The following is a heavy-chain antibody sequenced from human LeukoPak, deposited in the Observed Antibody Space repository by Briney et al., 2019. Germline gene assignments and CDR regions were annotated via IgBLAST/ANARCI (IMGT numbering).Heavy chain of an antibody. CDR2: ISGSGGST. J-gene: IGHJ4*02. V-gene: IGHV3-23*01. D-gene: IGHD3-22*01. CDR3: AKVDRSGYALISYFDY. CDR1: GFTFSSYA. Sequence: PGGSLRLSCAASGFTFSSYAMSWVRQAPGKGLEWVSAISGSGGSTYYADSVKGRFTISRDNSKNTLYLQMNSLRAEDTAVYYCAKVDRSGYALISYFDYWGQGTLVTVSS.